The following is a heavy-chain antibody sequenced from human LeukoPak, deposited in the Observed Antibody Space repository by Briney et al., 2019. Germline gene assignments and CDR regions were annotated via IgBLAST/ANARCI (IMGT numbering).Heavy chain of an antibody. Sequence: SETLSLTCTVSGGSISSYYWSWIRQPPGKGLEWIGYIYYSGSTNYNPSLKSRVTISVDTSKNQFSLKLSSVTAADTAVYYCARHRGKSYYYDSSGYYGLSSFDYWGQGTLVTVSS. D-gene: IGHD3-22*01. CDR1: GGSISSYY. CDR3: ARHRGKSYYYDSSGYYGLSSFDY. CDR2: IYYSGST. J-gene: IGHJ4*02. V-gene: IGHV4-59*01.